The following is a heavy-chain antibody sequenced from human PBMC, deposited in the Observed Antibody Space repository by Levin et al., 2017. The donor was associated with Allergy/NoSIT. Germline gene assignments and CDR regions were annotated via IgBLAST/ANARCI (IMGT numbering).Heavy chain of an antibody. V-gene: IGHV4-59*01. CDR1: GGSISSYY. Sequence: SETLSLTCTVSGGSISSYYWSWIRQPPGKGLEWIGYIYYSGSTNYNPSLKSRVTISVDTSKNQFSLKLSSVTAADTAVYYCASLQAVAGIPEYYFDYWGQGTLVTVSS. CDR2: IYYSGST. D-gene: IGHD6-19*01. CDR3: ASLQAVAGIPEYYFDY. J-gene: IGHJ4*02.